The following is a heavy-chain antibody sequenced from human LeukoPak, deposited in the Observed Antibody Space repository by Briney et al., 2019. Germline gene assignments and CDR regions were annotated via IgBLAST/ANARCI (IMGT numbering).Heavy chain of an antibody. CDR1: GFTFSSYG. CDR3: ARGCEGYGDYVVDY. V-gene: IGHV3-33*01. Sequence: SGRSLGLSCAASGFTFSSYGMHWVRQAPGKGLEWVAVIWYDGSNKYYADSVKGRFTISRDNSKNTLYLQMNSLRAEDTAVYYCARGCEGYGDYVVDYWGQGTLVTVSS. D-gene: IGHD4-17*01. CDR2: IWYDGSNK. J-gene: IGHJ4*02.